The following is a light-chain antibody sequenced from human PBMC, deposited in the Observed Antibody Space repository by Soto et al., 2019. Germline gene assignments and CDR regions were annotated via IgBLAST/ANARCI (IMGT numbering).Light chain of an antibody. V-gene: IGKV3-11*01. CDR1: QSVSTY. CDR3: QXRXNWPLT. J-gene: IGKJ4*01. Sequence: EIVLTQSPATLSLSPGERATLSCRASQSVSTYLAWYQQKPGQAPRLLIYDASNRDAGIPARFSGSGSGTDFTLTISSLEPEDFAVXYCQXRXNWPLTFGGGTKVEIK. CDR2: DAS.